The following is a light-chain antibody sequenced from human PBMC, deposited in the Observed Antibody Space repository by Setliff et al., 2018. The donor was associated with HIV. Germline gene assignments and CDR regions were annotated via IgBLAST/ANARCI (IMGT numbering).Light chain of an antibody. CDR3: CSYAGSYTYV. Sequence: SVLTQPRSVSGSPGQSVTISCTGTSSDVGGYNYVSWYQQHPGKAPKLMIHDVSKRPSGVPDRFSGSKSGNTASLTISGLRAEDEADYYCCSYAGSYTYVFGTGTRSPS. CDR2: DVS. J-gene: IGLJ1*01. V-gene: IGLV2-11*01. CDR1: SSDVGGYNY.